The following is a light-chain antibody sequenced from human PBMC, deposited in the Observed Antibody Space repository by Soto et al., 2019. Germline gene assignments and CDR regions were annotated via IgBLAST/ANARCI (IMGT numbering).Light chain of an antibody. Sequence: DIQMTQSPSTLSASVGDRVTITCRASQSISSWLAWYQQKPGKAPKLLIYKASSLESGVPSRFSGSGSGTEFTLTISSLQPDDFAGYYCQQTYSSPITFGQGTRLEIK. CDR2: KAS. V-gene: IGKV1-5*03. J-gene: IGKJ5*01. CDR1: QSISSW. CDR3: QQTYSSPIT.